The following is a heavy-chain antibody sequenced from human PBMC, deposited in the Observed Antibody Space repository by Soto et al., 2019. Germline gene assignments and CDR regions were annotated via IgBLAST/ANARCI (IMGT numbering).Heavy chain of an antibody. CDR2: IDPSDSYT. CDR3: ARHRQYCSSTSCYMLLDY. J-gene: IGHJ4*02. CDR1: GYSFTSYW. V-gene: IGHV5-10-1*01. Sequence: GESLKISCKGSGYSFTSYWISWVRQMPGKGLEWMGRIDPSDSYTNYSPSFQGHVAISADKSISTAYLQWSSLKASDTAMYYCARHRQYCSSTSCYMLLDYWGQGTPVTVSS. D-gene: IGHD2-2*02.